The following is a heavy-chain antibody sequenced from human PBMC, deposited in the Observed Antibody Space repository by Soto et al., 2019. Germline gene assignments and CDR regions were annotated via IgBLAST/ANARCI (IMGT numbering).Heavy chain of an antibody. Sequence: GGSLRLSCAASGFTFSSYWMSWVRQAPGKGLEWVSAISGSGGSTYYADSVKGRFTISRDNSKNTLYLQMNSLRAEDTAVYYCAKMGDCSSTSCYSRYNWFDPWGQGTLVTVSS. V-gene: IGHV3-23*01. D-gene: IGHD2-2*02. CDR1: GFTFSSYW. CDR2: ISGSGGST. CDR3: AKMGDCSSTSCYSRYNWFDP. J-gene: IGHJ5*02.